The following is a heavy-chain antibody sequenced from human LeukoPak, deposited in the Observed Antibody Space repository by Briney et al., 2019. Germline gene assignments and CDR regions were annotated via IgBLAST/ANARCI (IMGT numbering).Heavy chain of an antibody. V-gene: IGHV3-30-3*01. CDR1: GFTFSSYA. CDR3: ARDPGIVVVPAAMPYYYGMDV. J-gene: IGHJ6*04. CDR2: ISYDGSNK. Sequence: GGSLRLSCAASGFTFSSYAMHWVRQAPGKGLEWVAVISYDGSNKYYADSVKGRFTISRDNSKNTLYLQMNSLRAEDTAVYYCARDPGIVVVPAAMPYYYGMDVWGKGTTVTVSS. D-gene: IGHD2-2*01.